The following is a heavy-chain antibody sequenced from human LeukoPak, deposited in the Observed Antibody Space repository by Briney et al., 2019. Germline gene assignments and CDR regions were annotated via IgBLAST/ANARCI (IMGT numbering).Heavy chain of an antibody. CDR1: GYTFTGYY. Sequence: ASVKVSCKASGYTFTGYYMHWVRQAPGQGLEWMGWVNPNSGGTNYAQKFQGRVTMTSDTSINTANMDLSRLRSDDTAIYYCARDFSNGWALFDYWGQGTLVTVSS. D-gene: IGHD6-19*01. V-gene: IGHV1-2*02. CDR2: VNPNSGGT. CDR3: ARDFSNGWALFDY. J-gene: IGHJ4*02.